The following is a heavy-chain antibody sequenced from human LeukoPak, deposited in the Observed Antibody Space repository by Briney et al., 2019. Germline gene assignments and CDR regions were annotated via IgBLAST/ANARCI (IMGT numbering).Heavy chain of an antibody. CDR2: IKQDGSEK. J-gene: IGHJ4*02. CDR1: GFTFSSYW. CDR3: ASDYYGSGSYLGY. V-gene: IGHV3-7*01. Sequence: GGSLRLSCAASGFTFSSYWMSWVRQAPGKGLEWVANIKQDGSEKYYVDSVKGRFTISRDNAKNSLYLQMNSLRAEDTAVYYCASDYYGSGSYLGYWGQGTLVTVSS. D-gene: IGHD3-10*01.